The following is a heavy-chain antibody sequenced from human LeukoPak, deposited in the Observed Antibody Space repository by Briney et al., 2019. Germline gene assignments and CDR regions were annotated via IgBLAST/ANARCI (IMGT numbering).Heavy chain of an antibody. CDR2: ISSSGSTI. Sequence: PGGSLRLSCAASGFTFSDYYMSWIRQAPGKRLEWVSYISSSGSTIYYADSVKGRFTISRDNAKNSLYLQMNSLRAEDTAVYYCAGYVVVAATDYSWFDPWGQGTLVTVSS. V-gene: IGHV3-11*04. CDR3: AGYVVVAATDYSWFDP. CDR1: GFTFSDYY. J-gene: IGHJ5*02. D-gene: IGHD2-15*01.